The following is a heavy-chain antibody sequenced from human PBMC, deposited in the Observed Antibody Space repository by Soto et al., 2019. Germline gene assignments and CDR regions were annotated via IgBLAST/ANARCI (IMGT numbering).Heavy chain of an antibody. CDR3: ARAGDYGVYYYGMDV. J-gene: IGHJ6*04. Sequence: EVQLVESGGGLVQPGGSLRLSCAASGFTFSRYAMHWVRQAPGKGLEYVSTISSNGGSTYYANSVKGRFTISRDNSKNTLYRQMGSLRAEDMAVYYCARAGDYGVYYYGMDVWGKGTTVTVSS. CDR1: GFTFSRYA. V-gene: IGHV3-64*01. CDR2: ISSNGGST. D-gene: IGHD4-17*01.